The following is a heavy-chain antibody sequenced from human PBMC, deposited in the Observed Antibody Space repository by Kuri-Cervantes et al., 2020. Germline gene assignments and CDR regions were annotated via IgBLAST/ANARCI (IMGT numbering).Heavy chain of an antibody. CDR3: AKENPYQLLYGLGWLHPPPNYYYYGMDV. J-gene: IGHJ6*02. V-gene: IGHV3-66*02. CDR2: IYTGGTI. Sequence: GESLKISCAASGFTVSSNYMSWVRQAPGKGLEWVSVIYTGGTIYYVDSVKGRFTISRDNSKNTLYLQMNSLRAEDTAVYYCAKENPYQLLYGLGWLHPPPNYYYYGMDVWGQGTTVTVSS. D-gene: IGHD2-2*02. CDR1: GFTVSSNY.